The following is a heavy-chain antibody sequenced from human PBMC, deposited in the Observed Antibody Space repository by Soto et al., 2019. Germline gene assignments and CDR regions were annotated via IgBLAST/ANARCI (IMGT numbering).Heavy chain of an antibody. CDR1: GFTFSSYS. J-gene: IGHJ4*02. CDR2: ISSNGYRT. V-gene: IGHV3-64*01. CDR3: ARSGLPFDY. D-gene: IGHD2-21*02. Sequence: EVQLVESGGGLVQPGGSLRLSCAASGFTFSSYSMHWVRQAPGKGLEYVSGISSNGYRTYYPNSVKGRFTISRDNSKNTLYLQVGSLRAEDMAVYYCARSGLPFDYWGQGTLVTVSS.